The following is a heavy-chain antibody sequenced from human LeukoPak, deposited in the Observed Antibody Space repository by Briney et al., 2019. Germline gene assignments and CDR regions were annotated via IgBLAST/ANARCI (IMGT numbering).Heavy chain of an antibody. J-gene: IGHJ4*02. V-gene: IGHV1-2*02. CDR1: GYTFTGYY. CDR2: INPNSGVT. D-gene: IGHD5-12*01. Sequence: ASVKVSCKASGYTFTGYYMHWVRQAPGQGLEWMGWINPNSGVTKFAQRFQGRVTMTRDTSSSTAYLDLSSLRSDDTAVYYCATAVLYGGNDFDYWGQGTLVTVSS. CDR3: ATAVLYGGNDFDY.